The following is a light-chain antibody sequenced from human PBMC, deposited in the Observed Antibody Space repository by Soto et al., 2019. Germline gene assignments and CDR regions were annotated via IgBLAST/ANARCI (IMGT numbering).Light chain of an antibody. CDR1: SSDIGRHH. CDR2: ENT. J-gene: IGLJ1*01. V-gene: IGLV1-51*02. Sequence: SLLTPPPPISAAPGEEVTISCPGSSSDIGRHHVSWYQQLPGTAPKLLIYENTKRPSGIPDRFSGSKSGTSATLGITGLQTGDEADYYCGTWDISLSRVFGTGTKVTVL. CDR3: GTWDISLSRV.